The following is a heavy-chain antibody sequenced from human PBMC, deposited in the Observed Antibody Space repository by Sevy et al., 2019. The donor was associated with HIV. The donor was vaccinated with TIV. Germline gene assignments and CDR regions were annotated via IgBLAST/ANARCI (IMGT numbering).Heavy chain of an antibody. CDR2: IHYSGST. V-gene: IGHV4-59*01. J-gene: IGHJ3*01. CDR1: GGSISSYY. D-gene: IGHD3-16*02. CDR3: ARGGAVTFGGVIVTSAFDL. Sequence: WETLSLTCTVSGGSISSYYWSWIRQPPGKALEWIGYIHYSGSTNYNPSLKSRVTISVDTSKNQFSLKLSSVTTADTAAYYCARGGAVTFGGVIVTSAFDLWGQGTMVTVSS.